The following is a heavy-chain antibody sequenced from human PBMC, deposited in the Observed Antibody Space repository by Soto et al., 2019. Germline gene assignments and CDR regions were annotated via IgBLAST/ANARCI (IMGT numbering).Heavy chain of an antibody. V-gene: IGHV4-59*01. D-gene: IGHD3-3*01. J-gene: IGHJ6*02. CDR2: IYYSGST. Sequence: SETLSLTCTVSGGSISSYYWSWIRQPPGKGLEWIGYIYYSGSTNYNPSLKSRVTISVDTSKNQFSLKLSSVTAADTAVYYCARDFGPVLFWSGYSRYYYGMDVWGQGTTVTVS. CDR3: ARDFGPVLFWSGYSRYYYGMDV. CDR1: GGSISSYY.